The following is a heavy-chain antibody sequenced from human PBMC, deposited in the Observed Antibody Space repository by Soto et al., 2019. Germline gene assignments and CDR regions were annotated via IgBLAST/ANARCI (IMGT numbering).Heavy chain of an antibody. Sequence: EVQLVESGGGLVQPGGSLRLSCAASGFTFSNYWMNWVRQAPGKGLEWVANIKKDGSQNYYVNSVKCQFTTSRDNTKNSFYLQTNRLRAEDTAVYYCGRDHINGWKFDYWGRGTLVTVSS. CDR1: GFTFSNYW. D-gene: IGHD6-19*01. CDR3: GRDHINGWKFDY. CDR2: IKKDGSQN. V-gene: IGHV3-7*01. J-gene: IGHJ4*02.